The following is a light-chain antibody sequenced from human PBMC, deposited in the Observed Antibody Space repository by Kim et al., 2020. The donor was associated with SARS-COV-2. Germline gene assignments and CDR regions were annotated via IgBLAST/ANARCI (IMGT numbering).Light chain of an antibody. CDR2: DTN. CDR1: TGAVTSGHY. Sequence: QAVVTQEPSLTVSPGETVTLTCGSSTGAVTSGHYPHWLQQKPGQAPRTLIYDTNNKHSWTPARVSGSLLGGKAALTLSGAQPEDEAEYYCLLSYSGAWVFGGGTQLTVL. J-gene: IGLJ3*02. CDR3: LLSYSGAWV. V-gene: IGLV7-46*01.